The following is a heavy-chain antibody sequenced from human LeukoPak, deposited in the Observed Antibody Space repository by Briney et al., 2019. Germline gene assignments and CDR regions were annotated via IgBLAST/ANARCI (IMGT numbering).Heavy chain of an antibody. CDR3: ARDVNDYYYYYYMDV. CDR2: INSDGSST. J-gene: IGHJ6*03. Sequence: GGSLRLSCAASGFTFSSYWMHWVRQAPGKGLVWVSRINSDGSSTSYADSVKGRFTISRDNAKNTLYLQMNSLRAEDTAVYYCARDVNDYYYYYYMDVWGKGTTVTVSS. V-gene: IGHV3-74*01. CDR1: GFTFSSYW.